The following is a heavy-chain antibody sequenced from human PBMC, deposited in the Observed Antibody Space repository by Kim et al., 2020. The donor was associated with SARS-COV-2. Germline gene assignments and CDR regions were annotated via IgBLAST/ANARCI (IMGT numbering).Heavy chain of an antibody. Sequence: TTTYADSVKGRFTISRDNAKNTLYLQMNSLRAEDTAVYYCVRSRGAGFDFWGLGTLVTVSS. CDR3: VRSRGAGFDF. V-gene: IGHV3-74*01. CDR2: TT. J-gene: IGHJ4*02. D-gene: IGHD6-19*01.